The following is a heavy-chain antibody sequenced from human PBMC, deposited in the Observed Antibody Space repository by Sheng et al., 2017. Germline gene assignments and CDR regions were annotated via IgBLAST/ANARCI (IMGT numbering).Heavy chain of an antibody. D-gene: IGHD3-22*01. V-gene: IGHV4-39*07. J-gene: IGHJ4*02. Sequence: QLQLQESGPGLVKPSETLSLTCTVSGGSISSRSYYWGWIRQPPGRGLEWIGIIYYVGSTDYNPSLKSRVTISVDTSKNQVSLKLSSVTAADTAVYYCARVSGYVFDYWGQGTLVTVSS. CDR2: IYYVGST. CDR3: ARVSGYVFDY. CDR1: GGSISSRSYY.